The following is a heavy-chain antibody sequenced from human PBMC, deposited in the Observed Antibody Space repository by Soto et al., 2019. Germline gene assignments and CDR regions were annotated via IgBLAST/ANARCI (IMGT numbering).Heavy chain of an antibody. CDR3: ARGWEVPAATFDS. CDR2: MTPHSGKT. CDR1: GYTFTTYD. Sequence: QVQLVQSGAEVKKPGTSVKVSRKASGYTFTTYDINWVRQAPGQGLEWMGWMTPHSGKTGYAPKFQGRVTMTRDTSISTAYMELSSLRSEDTAVYFCARGWEVPAATFDSWGQGTLVTVSS. D-gene: IGHD2-2*01. V-gene: IGHV1-8*01. J-gene: IGHJ4*02.